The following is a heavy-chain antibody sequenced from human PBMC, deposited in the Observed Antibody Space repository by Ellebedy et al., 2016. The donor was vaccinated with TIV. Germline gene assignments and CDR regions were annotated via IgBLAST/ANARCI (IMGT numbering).Heavy chain of an antibody. V-gene: IGHV3-64D*06. CDR1: GLSVNNYD. Sequence: GESLKISXTVSGLSVNNYDLNWVRQAPGKGLEWLSYIAGSTGATYYADSVKGRFTISRDNSKNTLYLQMSSLRAEDTAVYYCVKDSYVTDVWGQGTTVTVSS. CDR3: VKDSYVTDV. CDR2: IAGSTGAT. J-gene: IGHJ6*02.